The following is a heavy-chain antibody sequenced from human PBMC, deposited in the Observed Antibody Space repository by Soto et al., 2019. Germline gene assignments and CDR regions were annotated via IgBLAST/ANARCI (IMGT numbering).Heavy chain of an antibody. J-gene: IGHJ4*02. CDR1: GLTFDDCA. Sequence: TPSLSWASSGLTFDDCAISWVRQAPGRGLEWVSAINWNSGSTGYAYSVKGRFTISRDHSKSSLYLQMKSLRTEDTALYYCSKGYNYDRSGNPDGWGQGTLVT. D-gene: IGHD3-22*01. V-gene: IGHV3-9*01. CDR3: SKGYNYDRSGNPDG. CDR2: INWNSGST.